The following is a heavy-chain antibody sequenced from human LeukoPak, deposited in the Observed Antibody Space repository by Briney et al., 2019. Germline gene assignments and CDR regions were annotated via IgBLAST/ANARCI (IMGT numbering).Heavy chain of an antibody. CDR1: GFTFSDHY. CDR3: ARVGIVGATFDY. V-gene: IGHV3-72*01. D-gene: IGHD1-26*01. Sequence: GGSVRLSCAASGFTFSDHYMDWVRQAPGKGLEWVGRTRNKANSYTTEYAASGKGRFTISRDDSKISLYLQMNSLKIEDTAVYYCARVGIVGATFDYWGQGTLVTVSS. J-gene: IGHJ4*02. CDR2: TRNKANSYTT.